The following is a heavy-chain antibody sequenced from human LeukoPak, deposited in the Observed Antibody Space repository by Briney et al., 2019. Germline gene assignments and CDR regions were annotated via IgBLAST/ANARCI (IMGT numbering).Heavy chain of an antibody. V-gene: IGHV4-34*01. CDR1: GGSFSGYY. CDR3: ARVTRTYYYGSGIDY. CDR2: INHSGST. J-gene: IGHJ4*02. D-gene: IGHD3-10*01. Sequence: KTSETLSLTCAVYGGSFSGYYWSWIRQPPGRGLEWIGEINHSGSTNYNPSLKSRVTISVDTSKNQFSLKLSPVTAADTAVYYCARVTRTYYYGSGIDYWGQETLVTVSS.